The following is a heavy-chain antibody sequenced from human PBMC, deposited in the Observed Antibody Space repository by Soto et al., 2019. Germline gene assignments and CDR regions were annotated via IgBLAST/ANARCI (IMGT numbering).Heavy chain of an antibody. CDR3: ARERKPHHVDYNGMDV. V-gene: IGHV3-21*01. CDR1: GFTFSSYT. Sequence: TGGSLRLSCAASGFTFSSYTMNWVRQAPGKGLDWVSSISSRSRYIYYADSVKGRFTISRDNAKKSLYLQLNSLTAEDTALYYCARERKPHHVDYNGMDVWGQGTTVTVSS. CDR2: ISSRSRYI. J-gene: IGHJ6*02.